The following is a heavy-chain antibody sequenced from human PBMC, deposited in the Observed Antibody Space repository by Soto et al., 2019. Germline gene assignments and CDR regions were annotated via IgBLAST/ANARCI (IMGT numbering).Heavy chain of an antibody. V-gene: IGHV3-23*01. CDR3: AKGFSYYNILWDS. Sequence: PGGSLRLSCAASGFTFSDYAMSWVRQAPGKGLEWVSAISGSGVSTYYADSVKGRFTISRDNSRNTLYLQMNSLRAEDTALYYCAKGFSYYNILWDSWGQGTMVTVSS. CDR2: ISGSGVST. J-gene: IGHJ1*01. D-gene: IGHD2-21*01. CDR1: GFTFSDYA.